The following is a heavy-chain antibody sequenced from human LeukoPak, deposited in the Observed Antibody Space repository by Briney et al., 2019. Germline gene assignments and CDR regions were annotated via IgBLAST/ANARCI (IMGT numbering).Heavy chain of an antibody. Sequence: SETLSLTCTVSGGSISSHYWSWIRQPPGKGLEWIGYIYYSGSTNYNPSLKSRVTISVDTSKNQFSLKLSSVTAADTAVYYCARVPLDGYNVNTYFDYWGQGTLVTVSS. CDR3: ARVPLDGYNVNTYFDY. V-gene: IGHV4-59*11. D-gene: IGHD5-24*01. CDR1: GGSISSHY. CDR2: IYYSGST. J-gene: IGHJ4*02.